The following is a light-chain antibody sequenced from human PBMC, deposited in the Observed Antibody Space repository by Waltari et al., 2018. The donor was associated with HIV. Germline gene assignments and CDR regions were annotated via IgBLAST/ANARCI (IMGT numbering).Light chain of an antibody. V-gene: IGKV3-15*01. CDR1: QSVNSN. Sequence: EIVMTQSPATLSLSPGERATLSCRASQSVNSNLAWFQQKPGQATRLLIYGASTRATGIPARFSGSGSGTEFTLTISSLQSEDFAVYYCQQYNTWPRTFGQGTKVEIK. CDR3: QQYNTWPRT. CDR2: GAS. J-gene: IGKJ1*01.